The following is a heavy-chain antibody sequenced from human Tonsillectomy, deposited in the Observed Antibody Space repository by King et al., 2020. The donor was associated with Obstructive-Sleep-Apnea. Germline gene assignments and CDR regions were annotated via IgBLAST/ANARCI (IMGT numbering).Heavy chain of an antibody. CDR1: GYSFKTSA. J-gene: IGHJ4*02. Sequence: QLVQSGSELKKPGASVKGSCKASGYSFKTSAINWVRQAPGQGLEWMGWINTNTGNPTYAQAFTGRFVFSMDTSVSTAYLQISNLKAEDTAVYYCARDGDYYDSSGYDFDYWGQGSLVTVSS. CDR3: ARDGDYYDSSGYDFDY. V-gene: IGHV7-4-1*02. CDR2: INTNTGNP. D-gene: IGHD3-22*01.